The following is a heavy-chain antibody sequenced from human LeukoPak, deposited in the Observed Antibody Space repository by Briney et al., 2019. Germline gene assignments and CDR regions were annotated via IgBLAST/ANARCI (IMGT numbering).Heavy chain of an antibody. CDR1: GFTFSNYW. D-gene: IGHD6-25*01. Sequence: GGSLRLSCAASGFTFSNYWMHWVRQAPGKGLVWVSLINSDGSSTIYADSVKGRFTISRDNAKNTLYLQMNSLRAEDTAVYYCARLRAAADRRYFDYWGQGTLVTVSS. V-gene: IGHV3-74*01. J-gene: IGHJ4*02. CDR3: ARLRAAADRRYFDY. CDR2: INSDGSST.